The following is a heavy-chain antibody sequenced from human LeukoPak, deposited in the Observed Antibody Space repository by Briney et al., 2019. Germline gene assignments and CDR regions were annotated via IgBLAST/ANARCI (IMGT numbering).Heavy chain of an antibody. D-gene: IGHD6-13*01. CDR1: GFTFDDYG. J-gene: IGHJ5*02. V-gene: IGHV3-20*04. Sequence: GGSLRLSCAASGFTFDDYGMSWVRQAPGKGLEWVSAINWNGGSTGYADSVKSRFTISRDNAKNSLYLQMNSLRAEDTALYYCARAGYSSSWYNWFDPWGQGTLVTVSS. CDR2: INWNGGST. CDR3: ARAGYSSSWYNWFDP.